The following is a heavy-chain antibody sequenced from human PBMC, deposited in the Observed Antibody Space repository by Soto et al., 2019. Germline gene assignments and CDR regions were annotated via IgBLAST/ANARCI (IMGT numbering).Heavy chain of an antibody. J-gene: IGHJ6*02. V-gene: IGHV3-23*01. CDR3: GKGGSSGSGGDMDV. D-gene: IGHD6-13*01. Sequence: AGSTKLASAASGFPFSSYAMRWVRQAPGKGLEWVSAISGSGGNTYYADSVRGRFTISRDNSKNTLYLQMNSLRAEDKAVYYYGKGGSSGSGGDMDVWGQGTRVTVSS. CDR1: GFPFSSYA. CDR2: ISGSGGNT.